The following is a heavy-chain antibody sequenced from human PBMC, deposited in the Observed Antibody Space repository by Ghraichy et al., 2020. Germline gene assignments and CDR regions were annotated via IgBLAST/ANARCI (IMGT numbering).Heavy chain of an antibody. V-gene: IGHV1-69*06. CDR2: IIPIFGTA. Sequence: SVKVSCKASGGTFSSYAISWVRQVPGQGLEWMGGIIPIFGTANYAQKFQGRVTITADKSTSTAYMELSSLRSEDTAVYYCAAEEGGTMVRGINNGMDVWGQGTTVTVSS. J-gene: IGHJ6*02. D-gene: IGHD3-10*01. CDR3: AAEEGGTMVRGINNGMDV. CDR1: GGTFSSYA.